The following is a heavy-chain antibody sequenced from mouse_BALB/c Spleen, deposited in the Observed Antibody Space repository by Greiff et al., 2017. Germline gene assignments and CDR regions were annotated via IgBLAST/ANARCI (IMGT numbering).Heavy chain of an antibody. Sequence: QVQLKQSAAELARPGASVKMSCKASGYTFTSYTMHWVKQRPGQGLEWIGYINPSSGYTEYNQKFKDKTTLTADKSSSTAYMQLSSLTSEDSAVYYCASGGAYGNYDAMDYWGQGTSVTVSS. CDR2: INPSSGYT. D-gene: IGHD2-1*01. J-gene: IGHJ4*01. V-gene: IGHV1-4*02. CDR3: ASGGAYGNYDAMDY. CDR1: GYTFTSYT.